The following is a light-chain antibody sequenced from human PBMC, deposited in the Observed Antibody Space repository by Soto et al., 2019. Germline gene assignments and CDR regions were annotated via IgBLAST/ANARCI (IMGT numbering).Light chain of an antibody. Sequence: QSVLTQPPSASGTPGQRVTISCSGSSPNIGSNYVCWYQQLPGTAPKLLIYRDNQRPSGVPDRFSGSKSGTSASLAISGLRSEDEADYYCAAWDDSLSGRYVFGTGTKVTVL. CDR2: RDN. CDR3: AAWDDSLSGRYV. V-gene: IGLV1-47*01. J-gene: IGLJ1*01. CDR1: SPNIGSNY.